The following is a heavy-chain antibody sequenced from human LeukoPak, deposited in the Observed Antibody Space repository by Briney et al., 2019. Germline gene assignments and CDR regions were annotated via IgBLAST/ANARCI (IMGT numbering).Heavy chain of an antibody. D-gene: IGHD3-3*01. J-gene: IGHJ4*02. Sequence: ESLKISCKGSGYSFTSYWIGWVRQMPGKGLEWMGIIYPGDSDTRYSPSFQGQVTISADKSISTAYLQWSSLKASDTAMYYCARTDYDFWSSYSNPFDYWGQGTLVTVSS. CDR3: ARTDYDFWSSYSNPFDY. CDR1: GYSFTSYW. V-gene: IGHV5-51*01. CDR2: IYPGDSDT.